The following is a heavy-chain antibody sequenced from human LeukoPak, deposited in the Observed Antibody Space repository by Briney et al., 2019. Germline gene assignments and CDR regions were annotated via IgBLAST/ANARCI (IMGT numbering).Heavy chain of an antibody. Sequence: ASVKVSCKASGGTFSSYAISWVRQAPGQGLEWMGGIIPIFGTANYAQKFQGRVTITTDESTSTAYKELSSLRSEDTAVYYCARDDRENSYFDYWGQGTLVTVSS. V-gene: IGHV1-69*05. CDR3: ARDDRENSYFDY. CDR2: IIPIFGTA. CDR1: GGTFSSYA. J-gene: IGHJ4*02.